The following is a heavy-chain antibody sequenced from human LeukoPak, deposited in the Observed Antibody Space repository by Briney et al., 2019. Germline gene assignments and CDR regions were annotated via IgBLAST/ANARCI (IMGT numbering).Heavy chain of an antibody. CDR3: ARGGIAARPRDCRFDP. Sequence: SETLSLTCAVYGGSFSGYYWSWIRQPLGKGLEWIGGINHSGSTNYNPSLKSRVTISVDTSKNQFSLKLSSVTAADTAVYYCARGGIAARPRDCRFDPWGQGTLVTVSS. D-gene: IGHD6-6*01. CDR2: INHSGST. V-gene: IGHV4-34*01. CDR1: GGSFSGYY. J-gene: IGHJ5*02.